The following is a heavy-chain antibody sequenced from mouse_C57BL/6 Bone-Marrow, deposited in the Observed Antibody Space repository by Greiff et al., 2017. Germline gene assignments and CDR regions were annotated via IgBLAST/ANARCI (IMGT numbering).Heavy chain of an antibody. CDR3: ARRDIYYGYDAFDY. J-gene: IGHJ2*01. V-gene: IGHV1-81*01. D-gene: IGHD2-2*01. CDR1: GYTFTSYG. Sequence: QVQLQQSGAELARPGASVKLSCKASGYTFTSYGISWVKQRTGQGLEWIGEIYPRSGNTYYNEKFKGKATLTAYKSSSTAYMGLRRLTSEDSAVYFCARRDIYYGYDAFDYWGQGTTLTVSS. CDR2: IYPRSGNT.